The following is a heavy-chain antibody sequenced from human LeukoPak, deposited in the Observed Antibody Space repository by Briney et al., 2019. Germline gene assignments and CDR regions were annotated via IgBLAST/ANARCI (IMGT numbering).Heavy chain of an antibody. Sequence: PGGPLRLSCAAAGFTSSNYWMTWVRQAPGKGLEWVANIKQDGSEKHYVDSVKGRFTISRDNAKNSLYLHMNSLRAEDTAVYYCARYRGSGNFDYWGQGTLVTVSS. CDR2: IKQDGSEK. V-gene: IGHV3-7*04. J-gene: IGHJ4*02. D-gene: IGHD3-10*01. CDR1: GFTSSNYW. CDR3: ARYRGSGNFDY.